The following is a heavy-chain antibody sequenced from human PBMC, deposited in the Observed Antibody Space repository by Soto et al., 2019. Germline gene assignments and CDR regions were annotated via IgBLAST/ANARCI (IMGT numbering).Heavy chain of an antibody. CDR3: ARDPRIRFKFDY. D-gene: IGHD3-3*01. V-gene: IGHV3-33*01. Sequence: GGSLRLSCAASGFTFSSYGMHWVRQAPGKGLEWVAVIWYDGSNKYYADSVKGRFTISRDNSKNTLYLQMNSLRAEDTAVYYCARDPRIRFKFDYWGQGTLVTVSS. CDR2: IWYDGSNK. J-gene: IGHJ4*02. CDR1: GFTFSSYG.